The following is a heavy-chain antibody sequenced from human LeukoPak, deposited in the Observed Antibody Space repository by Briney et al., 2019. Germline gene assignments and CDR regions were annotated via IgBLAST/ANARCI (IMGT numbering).Heavy chain of an antibody. CDR2: ISYDGNKE. J-gene: IGHJ4*02. D-gene: IGHD3-22*01. Sequence: GRPLRLSCAASGFTFNSYSMHWVRQAPGKGLEWVAVISYDGNKEYYTDSVKGRFTISRDNSKNTLYLQMNSLRTDDTAVYYCASRGFDSSGYYYFHYWGQGNLVTVSS. CDR1: GFTFNSYS. CDR3: ASRGFDSSGYYYFHY. V-gene: IGHV3-30-3*01.